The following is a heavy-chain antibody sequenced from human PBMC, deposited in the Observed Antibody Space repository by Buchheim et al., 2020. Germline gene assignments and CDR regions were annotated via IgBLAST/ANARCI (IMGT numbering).Heavy chain of an antibody. J-gene: IGHJ4*02. D-gene: IGHD3-10*01. CDR1: GFSFSRYW. CDR2: KKEDGSEK. CDR3: AREYYGTNEFDY. Sequence: EVQLVESGGGLVQPGGSLRLSCAASGFSFSRYWMSWVRQAPGKGLEWVANKKEDGSEKFHVDSVKGRFTISRDNAKNYMFLQMNSLRVEDTAIYYCAREYYGTNEFDYWGQGTL. V-gene: IGHV3-7*01.